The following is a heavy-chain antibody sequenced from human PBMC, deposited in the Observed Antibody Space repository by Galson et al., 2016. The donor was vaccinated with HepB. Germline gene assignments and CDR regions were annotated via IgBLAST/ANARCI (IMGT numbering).Heavy chain of an antibody. CDR2: ISGSGTTT. D-gene: IGHD1-26*01. CDR3: VKDVRGSGPWAFDS. V-gene: IGHV3-23*01. CDR1: GFTFGHYA. J-gene: IGHJ4*02. Sequence: SLRLSCAASGFTFGHYAMTWVRQFPGKGLEWVSTISGSGTTTFYAPSVEGRVTISRDNSNDTLLLQLNNLRVDDPAFYYWVKDVRGSGPWAFDSWGQGTLVTVSS.